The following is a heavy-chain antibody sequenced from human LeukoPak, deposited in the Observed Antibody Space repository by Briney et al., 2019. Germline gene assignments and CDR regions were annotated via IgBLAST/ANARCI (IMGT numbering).Heavy chain of an antibody. J-gene: IGHJ4*02. D-gene: IGHD3-3*01. V-gene: IGHV4-38-2*01. CDR1: GYSLSSGYY. CDR3: ARGITIFGVVIIYFDY. Sequence: PSETLSLTCAVSGYSLSSGYYWGWIRQPPGKGLEWIGSIYHSGSTYYNPSLKSRVTISVDTSKNQFSLKLSSVTAADTAVYYCARGITIFGVVIIYFDYWGQGTLVTVST. CDR2: IYHSGST.